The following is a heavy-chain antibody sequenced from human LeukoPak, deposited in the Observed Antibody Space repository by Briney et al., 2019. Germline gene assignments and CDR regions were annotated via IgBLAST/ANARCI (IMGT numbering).Heavy chain of an antibody. D-gene: IGHD6-25*01. V-gene: IGHV1-18*01. J-gene: IGHJ4*02. CDR3: ARDQRQGPTHYFDY. CDR1: GYTFTSYG. CDR2: ISAYNGNT. Sequence: ASVKVSCKASGYTFTSYGISWVRQAPGQGLEWMGWISAYNGNTNYAQKLQGRVTMTTDTSTSTAYMERRSLRSDDTAVYYCARDQRQGPTHYFDYWGQGTLVTVSS.